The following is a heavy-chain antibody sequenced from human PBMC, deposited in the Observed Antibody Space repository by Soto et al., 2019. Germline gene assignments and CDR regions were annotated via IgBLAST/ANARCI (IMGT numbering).Heavy chain of an antibody. V-gene: IGHV3-23*01. Sequence: ASVKVSCKASGGTFSSYAMSWVRQAPGKGLEWVSAISGSGGSTYYADSVKGRFTISRDNAKNSLYLQMNSLRAEDTAVYYCARDQPGYSYGYGLGYWGQGTLVTVSS. J-gene: IGHJ4*02. CDR2: ISGSGGST. CDR3: ARDQPGYSYGYGLGY. CDR1: GGTFSSYA. D-gene: IGHD5-18*01.